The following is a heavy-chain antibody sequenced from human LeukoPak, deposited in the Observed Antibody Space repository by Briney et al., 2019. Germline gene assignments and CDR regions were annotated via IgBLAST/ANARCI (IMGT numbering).Heavy chain of an antibody. Sequence: PGGSLRLSCAASGFTFSSYAMSWVGQAPGKGLEWVSAISGSGGSTYYADSVKGRFTISRDNSKNTLYLQMNSLRAEDTAVYYCAKGGYCSGGSCLIYYYYYYMDVWGKGTTVTVSS. D-gene: IGHD2-15*01. CDR3: AKGGYCSGGSCLIYYYYYYMDV. CDR2: ISGSGGST. CDR1: GFTFSSYA. V-gene: IGHV3-23*01. J-gene: IGHJ6*03.